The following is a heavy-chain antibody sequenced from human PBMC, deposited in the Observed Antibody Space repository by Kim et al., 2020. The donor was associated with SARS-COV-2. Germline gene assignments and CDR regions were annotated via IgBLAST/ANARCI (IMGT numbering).Heavy chain of an antibody. CDR3: AKDGYCTNGVCHHYYYYGMDV. Sequence: GGSLRLSCAASGFTFDDYAMHWVRQAPGKGLEWVSGISWNSGSIGYADSVKGRFTISRDNAKNSLYLQMNSLRAEDTALYYCAKDGYCTNGVCHHYYYYGMDVWGQGTTVTVSS. D-gene: IGHD2-8*01. J-gene: IGHJ6*02. V-gene: IGHV3-9*01. CDR1: GFTFDDYA. CDR2: ISWNSGSI.